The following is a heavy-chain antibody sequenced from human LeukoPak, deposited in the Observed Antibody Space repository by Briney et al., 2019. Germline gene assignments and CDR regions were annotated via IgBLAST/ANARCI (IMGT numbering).Heavy chain of an antibody. Sequence: KPSETLSLTCTVSGGSISSSSYYWGWIRQPPGKGLEWIGSIYYSGSTYYNPSLKSRVTISVDTSKNQFSLKLSSVTAADTAVYYCASYLHPGTNYWGQGTLVTVSS. V-gene: IGHV4-39*01. D-gene: IGHD2-2*01. J-gene: IGHJ4*02. CDR1: GGSISSSSYY. CDR3: ASYLHPGTNY. CDR2: IYYSGST.